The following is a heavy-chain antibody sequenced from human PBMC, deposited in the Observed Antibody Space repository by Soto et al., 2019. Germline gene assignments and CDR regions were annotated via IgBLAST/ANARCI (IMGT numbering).Heavy chain of an antibody. D-gene: IGHD2-8*02. CDR2: IYHSGST. V-gene: IGHV4-30-2*01. CDR1: GGSISSGGYS. J-gene: IGHJ4*02. Sequence: SETLSLTCAVSGGSISSGGYSWSWIRQPPGKGLEWIGYIYHSGSTYYNPSLKSRVPISVDTSKNQFSLKLTSVTAADTAVYYCARDKITGLFDYWGQGTLVTVSS. CDR3: ARDKITGLFDY.